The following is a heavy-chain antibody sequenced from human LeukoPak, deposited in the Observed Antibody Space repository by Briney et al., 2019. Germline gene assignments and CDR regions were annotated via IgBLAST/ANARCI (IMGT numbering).Heavy chain of an antibody. Sequence: ASVKVSCKASGGTFSSYAISWVRQAPGQGLEWMGRIIPIFGIANYAQKFQGRVRITADKSTSTAYMELSSLRSEDTAVYYCARENRDGYSSRLGKHWFDPWGQGTLVTVSS. CDR3: ARENRDGYSSRLGKHWFDP. CDR2: IIPIFGIA. CDR1: GGTFSSYA. V-gene: IGHV1-69*04. D-gene: IGHD5-24*01. J-gene: IGHJ5*02.